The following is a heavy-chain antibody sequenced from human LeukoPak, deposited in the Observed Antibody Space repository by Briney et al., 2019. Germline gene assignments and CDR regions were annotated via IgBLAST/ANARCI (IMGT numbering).Heavy chain of an antibody. V-gene: IGHV4-61*02. J-gene: IGHJ4*02. D-gene: IGHD2-2*01. CDR1: GGSISSGSYY. CDR2: IYTSGST. Sequence: SETLSLTCTVSGGSISSGSYYWSWIRQPAGKGLEWIGRIYTSGSTNYNPSLKSRVTISVDTSKNQFSLKLISVTAADTAVYYCAREGSSTSPFDYWGQGTLVTVSS. CDR3: AREGSSTSPFDY.